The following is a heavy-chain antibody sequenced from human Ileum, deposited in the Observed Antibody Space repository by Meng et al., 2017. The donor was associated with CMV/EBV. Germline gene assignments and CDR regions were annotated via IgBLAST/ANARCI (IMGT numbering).Heavy chain of an antibody. J-gene: IGHJ5*02. CDR3: AKVSDWNYGFDP. Sequence: GESLKISCVGSGFTFSNYWMHWARQVPGKGLDWVSRISSDGSVTTYADSVKGRFTISRDNAENTLYLQMTSLRVEDTALYYCAKVSDWNYGFDPWGQGTLVTVSS. V-gene: IGHV3-74*03. D-gene: IGHD1-7*01. CDR1: GFTFSNYW. CDR2: ISSDGSVT.